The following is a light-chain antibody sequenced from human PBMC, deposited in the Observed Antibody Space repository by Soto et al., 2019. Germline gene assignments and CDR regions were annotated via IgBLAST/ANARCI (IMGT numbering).Light chain of an antibody. CDR1: QSIRSY. J-gene: IGKJ4*01. Sequence: DIQMTQSPSSLSASVGDRVTITCRASQSIRSYLNWYQQKPGKAPKLLIYAASSWRSGVPSRFSGGGSGTDFTLTISSLQPEDFAIYYCQQSYKTPLTFGEGTKVEIK. CDR2: AAS. V-gene: IGKV1-39*01. CDR3: QQSYKTPLT.